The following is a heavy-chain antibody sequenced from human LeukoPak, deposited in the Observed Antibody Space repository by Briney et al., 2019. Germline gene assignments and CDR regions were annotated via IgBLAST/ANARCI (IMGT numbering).Heavy chain of an antibody. Sequence: ASVKVSCEVSGYSFTAYYIHWVRQAPGQGLEWMGIINPTSGSTSYAQKFQGRVTMTRDTSTSTVYMELSSLRSDDTAVYYCARGYSYGDYWGQGTLVIVSS. CDR3: ARGYSYGDY. V-gene: IGHV1-46*01. D-gene: IGHD5-18*01. CDR2: INPTSGST. CDR1: GYSFTAYY. J-gene: IGHJ4*02.